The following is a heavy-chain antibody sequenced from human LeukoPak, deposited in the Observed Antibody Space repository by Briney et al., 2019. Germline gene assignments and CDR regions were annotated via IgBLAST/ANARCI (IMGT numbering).Heavy chain of an antibody. V-gene: IGHV4-39*07. Sequence: SETLSLTCTVSGGSISSGGYYWSWIRQPPGKGLEWIGEINHSGSTNYNPSLKSRVTISVDTSKNQFSLKLSSVTAADTAVYYCARTYYDFWSGYYPPRTPFDYWGQGTLVTVSS. CDR1: GGSISSGGYY. J-gene: IGHJ4*02. CDR2: INHSGST. D-gene: IGHD3-3*01. CDR3: ARTYYDFWSGYYPPRTPFDY.